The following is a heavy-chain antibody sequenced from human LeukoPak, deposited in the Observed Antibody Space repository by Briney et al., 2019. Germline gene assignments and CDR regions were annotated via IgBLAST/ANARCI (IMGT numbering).Heavy chain of an antibody. CDR2: INQDGTEK. J-gene: IGHJ4*02. CDR1: GFNFGDSR. D-gene: IGHD2-21*01. CDR3: VRGDWSFES. Sequence: GGSLRLSCAASGFNFGDSRMTWVRQVPGKGLEWVANINQDGTEKHFLDSVEGRFTISRDNAKKSLFLQMSSLRSEDTAVYFCVRGDWSFESWGQGTLVTVSA. V-gene: IGHV3-7*04.